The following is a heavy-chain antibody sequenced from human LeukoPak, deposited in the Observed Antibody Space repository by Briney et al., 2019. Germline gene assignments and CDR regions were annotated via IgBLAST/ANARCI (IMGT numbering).Heavy chain of an antibody. D-gene: IGHD2-8*01. V-gene: IGHV3-74*01. J-gene: IGHJ4*02. CDR3: ARDGGFCTNGVCFFDF. Sequence: GGSLRLSCAASGFTFSNYWMHWVRQVPGKGLVWVSRINSDGSTTSYADAVKGRFTISRDNAKNTLFLQMNSLRAEDTAVYYCARDGGFCTNGVCFFDFWGQGTLVTVSS. CDR1: GFTFSNYW. CDR2: INSDGSTT.